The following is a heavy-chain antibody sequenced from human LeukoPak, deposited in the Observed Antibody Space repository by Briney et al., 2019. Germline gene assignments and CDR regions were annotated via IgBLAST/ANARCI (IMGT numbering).Heavy chain of an antibody. D-gene: IGHD4-17*01. CDR3: ATEGGWGPTDYGDNVY. V-gene: IGHV1-18*01. CDR2: ISPYKGNT. CDR1: GYTFTNYG. Sequence: ASVKVCCKASGYTFTNYGITWVRQAPGQGLEWMGWISPYKGNTNYAQKVQGRVTLTTDTSSNTVYMELRSLRSDDTAVYFCATEGGWGPTDYGDNVYWGQGTLVTVSS. J-gene: IGHJ4*02.